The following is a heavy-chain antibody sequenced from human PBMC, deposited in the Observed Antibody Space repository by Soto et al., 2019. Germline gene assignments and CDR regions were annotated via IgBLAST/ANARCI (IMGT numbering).Heavy chain of an antibody. V-gene: IGHV1-2*02. Sequence: GASVKVSCKASGYTFTGHYIHWVRQAPGQGLEWMGWINPNSGGTNYAQKFQGRVAMTRHTSISTVYMELRRLSSDDTAVFYCAREAYYDRINYFDYWREGTLVTVSS. CDR2: INPNSGGT. CDR1: GYTFTGHY. D-gene: IGHD3-22*01. CDR3: AREAYYDRINYFDY. J-gene: IGHJ4*02.